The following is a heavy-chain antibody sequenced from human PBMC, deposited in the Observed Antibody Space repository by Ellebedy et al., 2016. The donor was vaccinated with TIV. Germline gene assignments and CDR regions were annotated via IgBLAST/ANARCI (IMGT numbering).Heavy chain of an antibody. V-gene: IGHV3-53*01. D-gene: IGHD6-19*01. Sequence: GGPLRLSCAASGFSVRSAYVTWVRQAPGKGLDWVSIIYSGGETFYADSVKGRFTISRDNSKNTLYLQMNSLRAEDTAVYYCARRIAVAGFDPWGQGTPVTVSS. CDR3: ARRIAVAGFDP. CDR1: GFSVRSAY. J-gene: IGHJ5*02. CDR2: IYSGGET.